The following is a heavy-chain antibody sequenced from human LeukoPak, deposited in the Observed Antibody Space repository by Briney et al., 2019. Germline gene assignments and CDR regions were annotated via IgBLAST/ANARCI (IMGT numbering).Heavy chain of an antibody. J-gene: IGHJ4*02. V-gene: IGHV4-4*07. CDR1: GGSISSYY. Sequence: PSETLSLTCTVSGGSISSYYWSWIRQPAGKGLEWIGRIYTSGSSNYNPPLKSRVTMSVDTSKNQFSLKLSSVPAADTAVYYCAREDYYGSGSRSYLGYWGQAPLVTVSS. CDR2: IYTSGSS. D-gene: IGHD3-10*01. CDR3: AREDYYGSGSRSYLGY.